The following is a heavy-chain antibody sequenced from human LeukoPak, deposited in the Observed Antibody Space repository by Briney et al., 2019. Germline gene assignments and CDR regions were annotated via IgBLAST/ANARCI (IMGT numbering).Heavy chain of an antibody. Sequence: ASVKLSCNASVSTFTGYYIHWVRHSTGQRLGWMGWINPNSGGTNYAQKFQGRVTMTSDTSISTAYMELSRLRSDDTAVYYCARIRGVQSYYYYVMDVWGQGTTVTVSS. D-gene: IGHD3-10*01. J-gene: IGHJ6*02. CDR1: VSTFTGYY. CDR2: INPNSGGT. CDR3: ARIRGVQSYYYYVMDV. V-gene: IGHV1-2*02.